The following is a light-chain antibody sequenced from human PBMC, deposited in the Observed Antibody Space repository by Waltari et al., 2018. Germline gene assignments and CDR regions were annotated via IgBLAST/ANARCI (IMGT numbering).Light chain of an antibody. CDR3: QQGYRTPLT. Sequence: ITCRASQSVSNYLNWYQQRPGKAPKLLIYAASTLQSGVPSRFGGSGSGTDFTLTISSLQPEDFATYYCQQGYRTPLTFGGGTKVDIK. J-gene: IGKJ4*01. V-gene: IGKV1-39*01. CDR2: AAS. CDR1: QSVSNY.